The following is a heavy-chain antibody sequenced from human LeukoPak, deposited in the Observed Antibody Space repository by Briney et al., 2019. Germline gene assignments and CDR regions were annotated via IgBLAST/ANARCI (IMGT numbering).Heavy chain of an antibody. CDR2: ISSSRSDT. V-gene: IGHV3-11*06. CDR1: GFSFSDYY. Sequence: PGGSLRLFCAASGFSFSDYYMSWIRQAPGKGLEWVSYISSSRSDTNYADSVKGRFTISRDNAKNSLYLQMKSLRAEDTAVYYCARDGIQDAFDIWGQGTMVTVSS. D-gene: IGHD1-26*01. J-gene: IGHJ3*02. CDR3: ARDGIQDAFDI.